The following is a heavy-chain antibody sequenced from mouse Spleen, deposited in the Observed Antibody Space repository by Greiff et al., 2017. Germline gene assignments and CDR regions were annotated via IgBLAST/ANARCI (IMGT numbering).Heavy chain of an antibody. Sequence: EVQLQQSGTVLARPGASVKMSCKTSGYTFTSYWMHWVKQRPGQGLEWIGAIYPGNSDTSYNQKFKGKAKLTAVTSASTAYMELSSLTNEDSAVYYCTREGEYGNYVFFDYWGQGTTLTVSS. CDR1: GYTFTSYW. CDR2: IYPGNSDT. CDR3: TREGEYGNYVFFDY. J-gene: IGHJ2*01. D-gene: IGHD2-10*02. V-gene: IGHV1-5*01.